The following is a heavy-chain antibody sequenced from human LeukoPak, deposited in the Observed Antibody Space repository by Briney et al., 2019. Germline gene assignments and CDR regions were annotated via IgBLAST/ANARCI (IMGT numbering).Heavy chain of an antibody. J-gene: IGHJ3*02. D-gene: IGHD3-22*01. Sequence: SETLSLTCAVYGGSFSGYYWSWIRQPPGKGLEWIGEINHSGSTNYNPSLKSRVTISVDTSKNQFSLKLSSVTAADTAVYYCARVQRRDYYDSSGRGAFDIWGQGTMVTVSS. V-gene: IGHV4-34*01. CDR1: GGSFSGYY. CDR2: INHSGST. CDR3: ARVQRRDYYDSSGRGAFDI.